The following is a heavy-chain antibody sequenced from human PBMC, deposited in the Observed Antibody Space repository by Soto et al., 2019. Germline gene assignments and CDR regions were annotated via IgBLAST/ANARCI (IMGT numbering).Heavy chain of an antibody. J-gene: IGHJ4*02. CDR2: IYHSAST. D-gene: IGHD4-17*01. Sequence: SETLSLTCAVSGGSISSGGYSWSWIRQPPGKGLGWIGYIYHSASTYYNPSLKSRVTVSVDRAKNQFSLKLSSVTAADTAVYYCGRYGDYSFIYDCWGQGTLVTVSS. CDR1: GGSISSGGYS. CDR3: GRYGDYSFIYDC. V-gene: IGHV4-30-2*01.